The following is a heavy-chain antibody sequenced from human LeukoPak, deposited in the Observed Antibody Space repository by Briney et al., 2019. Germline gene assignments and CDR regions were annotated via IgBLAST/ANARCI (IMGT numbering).Heavy chain of an antibody. CDR1: GLSFSSQA. CDR3: AKVPGDHIGSGRSGY. Sequence: GGSLRLSCAASGLSFSSQAKTWVRQAPGKGLEWVSGMSGSGDHIYYADSVKGRFTISRDNSRDTLYLQMNRLRAEDTAIYYCAKVPGDHIGSGRSGYWGQGTLVTVSS. V-gene: IGHV3-23*01. CDR2: MSGSGDHI. D-gene: IGHD3-10*01. J-gene: IGHJ4*02.